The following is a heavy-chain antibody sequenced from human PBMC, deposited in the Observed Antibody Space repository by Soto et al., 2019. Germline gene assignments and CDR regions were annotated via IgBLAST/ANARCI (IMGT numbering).Heavy chain of an antibody. Sequence: SETLSLTCTVSGGSISSSSYYWGWIRQPPGKGLGWIGNIYYSGSTYYNPSLKSRVTISVDTSKNQFSLKLSSVTAADTAVYYCARERPDGARLDPWGQGTLVTVSS. J-gene: IGHJ5*02. D-gene: IGHD6-6*01. V-gene: IGHV4-39*07. CDR3: ARERPDGARLDP. CDR2: IYYSGST. CDR1: GGSISSSSYY.